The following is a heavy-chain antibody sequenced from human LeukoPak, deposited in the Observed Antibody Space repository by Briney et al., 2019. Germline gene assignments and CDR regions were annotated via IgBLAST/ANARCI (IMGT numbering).Heavy chain of an antibody. CDR2: ISSSSSYI. Sequence: GRSLRLSCAASGFTFSSYSMNWVRQAPGKGLEWVSSISSSSSYIYYADSVKGRFTISRDNAKNSLYLQMNSLRAEDTAVYYCARLYSYGADNWFDPWGQGTLVTVSS. J-gene: IGHJ5*02. D-gene: IGHD5-18*01. CDR1: GFTFSSYS. V-gene: IGHV3-21*01. CDR3: ARLYSYGADNWFDP.